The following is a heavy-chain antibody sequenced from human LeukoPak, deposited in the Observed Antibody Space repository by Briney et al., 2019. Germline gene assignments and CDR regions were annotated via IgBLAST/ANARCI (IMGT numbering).Heavy chain of an antibody. Sequence: GGSLRLSCAASGFTFSGYEMNWVRQAPGKGLEWVSAIIGSGSSTYYADSVKGRFTISRDNSKNTLFLQMNSLRAEDTAVYYCAKDRAQQLVLDFWGQGTLVTVSS. J-gene: IGHJ4*02. CDR3: AKDRAQQLVLDF. CDR2: IIGSGSST. V-gene: IGHV3-23*01. CDR1: GFTFSGYE. D-gene: IGHD6-13*01.